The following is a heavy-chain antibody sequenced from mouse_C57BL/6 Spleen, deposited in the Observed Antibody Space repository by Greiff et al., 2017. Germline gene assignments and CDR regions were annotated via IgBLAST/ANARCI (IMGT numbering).Heavy chain of an antibody. V-gene: IGHV1-52*01. CDR1: GYTFTSYW. Sequence: QVQLQQPGAELVRPGSSVKLSCKASGYTFTSYWMHWVKQRPIQGLEWIGNIDPSDSETHYNQKFKDKATLTVDKSSSTAYMQLSSLTSEDSAVYYCARDYGNYLYYAMDYWGQGTSVTVSS. J-gene: IGHJ4*01. D-gene: IGHD2-1*01. CDR3: ARDYGNYLYYAMDY. CDR2: IDPSDSET.